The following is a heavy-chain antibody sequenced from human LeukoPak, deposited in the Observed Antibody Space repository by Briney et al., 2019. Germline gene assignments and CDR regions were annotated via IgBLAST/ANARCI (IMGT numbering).Heavy chain of an antibody. J-gene: IGHJ6*03. CDR2: IKQDGSEK. CDR1: GFTFSSYW. CDR3: ARDVLYSSSWYYYYYMDV. D-gene: IGHD6-13*01. Sequence: GGSLRLSCAASGFTFSSYWMSWVRQAPGKGLEWVANIKQDGSEKYYVDSVNGRFTISRDNAKNSLYLQMNSLRAEDTAVYYCARDVLYSSSWYYYYYMDVWGKGTTVTVSS. V-gene: IGHV3-7*01.